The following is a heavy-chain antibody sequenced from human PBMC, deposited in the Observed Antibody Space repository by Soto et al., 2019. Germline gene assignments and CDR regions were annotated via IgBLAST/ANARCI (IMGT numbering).Heavy chain of an antibody. CDR3: ANLDIVVVVAATRGMDY. J-gene: IGHJ4*02. D-gene: IGHD2-15*01. CDR2: ISGSGGST. Sequence: EVQLLESGGGLVQPGGSLRLSCAASGFTFSSYAMSWVRQAPGKGLEWVSAISGSGGSTYYADSVKGRFTISRDNSKISLYLQMNSLRAEDTAVYYCANLDIVVVVAATRGMDYWGQGTLVTVSS. CDR1: GFTFSSYA. V-gene: IGHV3-23*01.